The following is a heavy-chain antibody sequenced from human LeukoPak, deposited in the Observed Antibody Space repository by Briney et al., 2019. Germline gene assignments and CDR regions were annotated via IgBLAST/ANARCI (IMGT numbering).Heavy chain of an antibody. CDR3: AREHAMIEAPLDY. D-gene: IGHD3-22*01. J-gene: IGHJ4*02. V-gene: IGHV3-30-3*01. CDR1: GFTFSSYA. CDR2: ISYDGSNK. Sequence: GGSLRLSCAASGFTFSSYAMHWVRQAPGKGLEWVAVISYDGSNKYYADSVKGRFTISRDNPKNTLYLQMNSLRAEDTAVYYCAREHAMIEAPLDYWGQGTLVTVSS.